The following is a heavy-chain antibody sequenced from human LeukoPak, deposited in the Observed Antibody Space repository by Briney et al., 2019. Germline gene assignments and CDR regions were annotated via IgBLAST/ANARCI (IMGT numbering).Heavy chain of an antibody. D-gene: IGHD5-24*01. Sequence: GGSLRLSCAASGFTFSSYAMSWVRQAPGKGLEWVSAISGSGGSTYYADSVKGRLTISRDNSKNTLYLQMNSLRAEDTAVYYCAKERAMATIGLTQNWGQGTLVTVSS. J-gene: IGHJ4*02. CDR2: ISGSGGST. V-gene: IGHV3-23*01. CDR1: GFTFSSYA. CDR3: AKERAMATIGLTQN.